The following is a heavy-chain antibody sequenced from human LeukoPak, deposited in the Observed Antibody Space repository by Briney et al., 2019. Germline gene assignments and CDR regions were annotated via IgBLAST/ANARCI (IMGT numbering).Heavy chain of an antibody. CDR2: ISSSGSTI. CDR3: ARTMIVVDHLAAFDI. CDR1: GFTFSSYE. V-gene: IGHV3-48*03. D-gene: IGHD3-22*01. Sequence: AGGSLRLSCAASGFTFSSYEMNWVRQAPGKGLEWVLYISSSGSTIYYADSVKGRFTISRDNAKNSLYLQMNSLRAEDTAVYYCARTMIVVDHLAAFDIWGQGTMVTVSS. J-gene: IGHJ3*02.